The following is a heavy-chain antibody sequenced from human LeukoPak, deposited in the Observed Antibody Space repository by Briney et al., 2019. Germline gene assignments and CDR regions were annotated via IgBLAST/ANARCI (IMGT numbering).Heavy chain of an antibody. J-gene: IGHJ4*02. D-gene: IGHD3-10*01. CDR3: AKDRIRITMVRGAPILDY. CDR2: ISYDGSNK. Sequence: GGSLRLSCAASGFTFSSYAMSWVRQAPGKGLEWVAVISYDGSNKYYADSVKGRFTISRDNSKNTLYLQMNSLRAEDTAVYYCAKDRIRITMVRGAPILDYWGQGTLVTVSS. CDR1: GFTFSSYA. V-gene: IGHV3-30*18.